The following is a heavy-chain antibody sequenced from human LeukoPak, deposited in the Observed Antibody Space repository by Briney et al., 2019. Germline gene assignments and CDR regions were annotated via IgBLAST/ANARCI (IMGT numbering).Heavy chain of an antibody. J-gene: IGHJ2*01. V-gene: IGHV4-38-2*02. D-gene: IGHD4-17*01. Sequence: PSETLSLTCAVSGYSISSGYYWGWIRQPPGKGLEWIGSIYHSGSTYYNPSLKSRVTISVDTSKNQFSLKLSSVTAADTAVYYCARDRDYVTPYWYFDLWGRGTLVTVSS. CDR3: ARDRDYVTPYWYFDL. CDR2: IYHSGST. CDR1: GYSISSGYY.